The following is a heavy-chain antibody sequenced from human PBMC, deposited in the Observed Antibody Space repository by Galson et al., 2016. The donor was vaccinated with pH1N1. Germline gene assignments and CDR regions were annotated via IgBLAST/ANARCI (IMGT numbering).Heavy chain of an antibody. J-gene: IGHJ6*02. CDR3: ATETGSSGMDV. CDR2: ILPIVGIT. Sequence: SVKVSCKASGGTLSRHTISWVRQAPGQGLEWMGRILPIVGITNYAQKLQGRVTITADRFTSTVSMELSGLTSDDTAVYYWATETGSSGMDVWDQGTTVTVSS. CDR1: GGTLSRHT. V-gene: IGHV1-69*02. D-gene: IGHD3-10*01.